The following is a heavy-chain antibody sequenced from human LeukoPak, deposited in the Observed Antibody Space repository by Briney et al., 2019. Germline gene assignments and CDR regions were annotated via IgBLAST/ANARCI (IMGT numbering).Heavy chain of an antibody. CDR2: IKEDGSSK. D-gene: IGHD1-26*01. CDR1: GFTFSNYW. Sequence: GGSLRLSCAASGFTFSNYWMSWIRQAPGRGLEWGANIKEDGSSKNYVDSVQGRFTISRDNAKKALYLQMNSLRAEDTAVYYCGREIPGGTTSLDCWGQGTLVTVSS. J-gene: IGHJ4*02. CDR3: GREIPGGTTSLDC. V-gene: IGHV3-7*04.